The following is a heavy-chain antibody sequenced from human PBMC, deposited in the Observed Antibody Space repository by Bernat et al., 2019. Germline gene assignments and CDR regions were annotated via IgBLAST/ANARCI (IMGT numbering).Heavy chain of an antibody. CDR3: AEDPAGTTSGGFDYYYGMDV. J-gene: IGHJ6*02. CDR2: ISGSGGST. V-gene: IGHV3-23*01. D-gene: IGHD1-7*01. CDR1: GFTFSSYA. Sequence: EVQLLESGGGLVQPGGSLRLSCAASGFTFSSYAMSWVRQAPGKGLEWVSAISGSGGSTYYAESVEGRFTISRDNSKNTLYLQMNSLRAEDTAVYYCAEDPAGTTSGGFDYYYGMDVWGQGTTVTVSS.